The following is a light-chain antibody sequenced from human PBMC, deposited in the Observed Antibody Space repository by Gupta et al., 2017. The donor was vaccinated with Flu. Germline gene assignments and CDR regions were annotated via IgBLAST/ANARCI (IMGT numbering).Light chain of an antibody. V-gene: IGKV1-5*03. CDR1: QSISSW. Sequence: PSTLSASVGDRVTITCRASQSISSWLAWYQQKPGKAPKLLIYKASSLESGVPSRFSGSGSGTELTLTISSLQPDDFATYYCQQYNSYSRTFGQGTKVEIK. CDR3: QQYNSYSRT. J-gene: IGKJ1*01. CDR2: KAS.